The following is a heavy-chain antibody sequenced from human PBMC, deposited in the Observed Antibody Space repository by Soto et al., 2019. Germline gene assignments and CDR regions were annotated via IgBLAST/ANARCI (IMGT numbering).Heavy chain of an antibody. CDR2: IWYDGSNK. D-gene: IGHD1-26*01. V-gene: IGHV3-33*01. CDR1: GFTFSSYG. CDR3: ASSSGTYPGDY. Sequence: GGSLRLSCAASGFTFSSYGMHWVRQAPGKGLEWVAVIWYDGSNKYYADSVKGRFTISRDNSKNTLYLQMNSLRADDTAVYYCASSSGTYPGDYWGQGTLVTVSS. J-gene: IGHJ4*02.